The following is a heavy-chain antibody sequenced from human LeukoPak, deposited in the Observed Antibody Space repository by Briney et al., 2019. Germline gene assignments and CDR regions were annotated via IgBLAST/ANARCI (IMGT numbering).Heavy chain of an antibody. Sequence: SETLSLTCTVSGDSISSGSFCWSWIRQPAGKGLEWIGRTYTSGSTNYNPSLKSRVTMSVDMSKNQFSLKLSSMIAADTAVYYCARVSSSWYQDWYFDLWGRGTLVTVPS. V-gene: IGHV4-61*02. CDR2: TYTSGST. D-gene: IGHD6-13*01. J-gene: IGHJ2*01. CDR3: ARVSSSWYQDWYFDL. CDR1: GDSISSGSFC.